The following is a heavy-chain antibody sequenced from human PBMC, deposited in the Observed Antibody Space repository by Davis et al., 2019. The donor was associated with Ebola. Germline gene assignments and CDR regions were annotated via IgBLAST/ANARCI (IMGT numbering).Heavy chain of an antibody. V-gene: IGHV1-46*01. Sequence: ASVKVSCKASGYTFTSYYMHWVRQAPGQGLEWMGIINPSGGSTSYAQKFQGRVTITRDTSASTAYMELSSLRFEDTAVYYCARQAFMDVWGQGTTVTVSS. CDR1: GYTFTSYY. CDR2: INPSGGST. J-gene: IGHJ6*02. CDR3: ARQAFMDV.